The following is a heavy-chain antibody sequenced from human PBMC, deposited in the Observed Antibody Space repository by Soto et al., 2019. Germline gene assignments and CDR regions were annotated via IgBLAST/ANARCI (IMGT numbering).Heavy chain of an antibody. V-gene: IGHV4-39*02. D-gene: IGHD6-19*01. CDR2: VYHDGTN. CDR3: ARDKGISVVGFFRKDPYFGLDV. CDR1: GASIDDRGHH. Sequence: QLKESGPGQVSPSETLSLTCSVSGASIDDRGHHWSWLRRSPGRGLEWLGSVYHDGTNYYNPSLKTRDYVYVDTEKNQFSLKLASVTAADTAVYFCARDKGISVVGFFRKDPYFGLDVWGPGTTVTVSS. J-gene: IGHJ6*02.